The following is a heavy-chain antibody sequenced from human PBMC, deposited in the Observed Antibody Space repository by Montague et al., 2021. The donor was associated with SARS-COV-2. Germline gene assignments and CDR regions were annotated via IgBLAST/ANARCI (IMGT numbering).Heavy chain of an antibody. J-gene: IGHJ4*02. CDR2: LFYSGSS. D-gene: IGHD6-19*01. CDR1: GGSISSSNYY. V-gene: IGHV4-39*01. Sequence: SETLSLTCTVAGGSISSSNYYWGGIRQPPGKGLEWMGSLFYSGSSFYXPSLKSRVTISVDTSKNQFSLRLSSVTAADTAVYYCVAEWLAIYYFDFWGQGTLVTVSS. CDR3: VAEWLAIYYFDF.